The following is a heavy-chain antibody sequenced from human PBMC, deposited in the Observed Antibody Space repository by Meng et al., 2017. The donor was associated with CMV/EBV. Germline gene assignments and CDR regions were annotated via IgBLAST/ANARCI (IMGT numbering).Heavy chain of an antibody. Sequence: GESLKISCAASGFTFSSYSMNWVRQAPGKGLEWVSSISSSSYIYYADSVKGRFTISRDNAKNSLYLQMNSLRAEDTAVYYCARALVDTAMVTPTYYYYGMDVWGQGTTVTVSS. V-gene: IGHV3-21*01. CDR2: ISSSSYI. J-gene: IGHJ6*02. CDR3: ARALVDTAMVTPTYYYYGMDV. CDR1: GFTFSSYS. D-gene: IGHD5-18*01.